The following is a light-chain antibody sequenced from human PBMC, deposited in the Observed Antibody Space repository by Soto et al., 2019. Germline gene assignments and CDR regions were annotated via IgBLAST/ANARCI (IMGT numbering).Light chain of an antibody. CDR2: EVS. CDR1: SNDVGGYNF. Sequence: QSALTQPRSVSGSPGQSVTISCTGTSNDVGGYNFVSWYQQLPGKAPKLLISEVSNRPSGVSNRFSGSKSGNTASLTISGLQADDEGDYYCYSYAGSFTWVFGGGTQLTVL. CDR3: YSYAGSFTWV. V-gene: IGLV2-11*01. J-gene: IGLJ3*02.